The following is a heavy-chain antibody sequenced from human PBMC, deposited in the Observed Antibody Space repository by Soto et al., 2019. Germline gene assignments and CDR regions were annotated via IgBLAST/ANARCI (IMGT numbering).Heavy chain of an antibody. CDR1: GFTFSSYA. V-gene: IGHV3-23*01. CDR2: ISGSGGNT. J-gene: IGHJ4*02. D-gene: IGHD3-9*01. Sequence: GGSLRVSCAASGFTFSSYAMSWVRQAPGKGLEWVAAISGSGGNTYYADSVKGRFTISRDNSKNTLYLQMNSLRAEDTAVYYCAKDLRYFDRLFDYWGQGTLVTVSS. CDR3: AKDLRYFDRLFDY.